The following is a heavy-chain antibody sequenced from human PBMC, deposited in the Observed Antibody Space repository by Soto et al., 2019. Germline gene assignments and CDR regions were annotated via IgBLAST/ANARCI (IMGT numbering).Heavy chain of an antibody. D-gene: IGHD2-2*01. J-gene: IGHJ6*03. CDR3: AMRSTEGAYYYMDV. Sequence: QVQLVQSGTEVKKPGASVKVSCKASGFTFTSYYMHWVRQAPGQGLEWMGIINPAGGTTTYAQSLQGRVTMTRDTSTRTVYMELSSLRSEATAVYYCAMRSTEGAYYYMDVWGKGTTVTVSS. V-gene: IGHV1-46*03. CDR1: GFTFTSYY. CDR2: INPAGGTT.